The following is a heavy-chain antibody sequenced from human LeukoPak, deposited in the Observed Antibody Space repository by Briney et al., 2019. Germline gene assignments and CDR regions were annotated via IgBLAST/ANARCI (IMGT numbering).Heavy chain of an antibody. CDR3: ARDLELLAFYYYYYGVDV. CDR2: ISSSGSTI. J-gene: IGHJ6*02. V-gene: IGHV3-48*03. Sequence: PGGSLRLSCAASGFTFSSYEMNWVRQAPGKGLEWVSYISSSGSTIYYADSVKGRFTISRDNAKNSLYLQMNSLRAEDTAVYYCARDLELLAFYYYYYGVDVWGQGTTVTVSS. D-gene: IGHD3-10*01. CDR1: GFTFSSYE.